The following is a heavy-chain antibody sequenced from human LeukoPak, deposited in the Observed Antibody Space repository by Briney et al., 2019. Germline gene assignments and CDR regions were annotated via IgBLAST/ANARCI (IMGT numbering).Heavy chain of an antibody. Sequence: SETLSLTCAVYGGSFSGYYWSWIRQPPGKGLEWIGEINHSGSTNYNPSLKSRVTISVDTSKNQFSLKLSSVTAADTAVYYCARGRSTYDFWSGYGYYFDYWGQGTLVTVSS. D-gene: IGHD3-3*01. CDR1: GGSFSGYY. CDR3: ARGRSTYDFWSGYGYYFDY. CDR2: INHSGST. V-gene: IGHV4-34*01. J-gene: IGHJ4*02.